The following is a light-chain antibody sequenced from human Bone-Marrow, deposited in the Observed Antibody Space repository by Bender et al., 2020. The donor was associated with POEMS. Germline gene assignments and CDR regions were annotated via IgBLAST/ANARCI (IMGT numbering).Light chain of an antibody. CDR1: ALPRQF. CDR3: QSAASSSSPWV. CDR2: KDV. V-gene: IGLV3-25*03. Sequence: SSDLTQPPSVSVSPGQTARITCSGDALPRQFTYWFQQKPGQAPVLVIYKDVERPSGIPERFADSSSGTTVTLTISGVQAEDEADYYCQSAASSSSPWVFGGGTKLTVL. J-gene: IGLJ3*02.